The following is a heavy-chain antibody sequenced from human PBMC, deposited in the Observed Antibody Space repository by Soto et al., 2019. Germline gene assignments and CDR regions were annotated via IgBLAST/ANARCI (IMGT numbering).Heavy chain of an antibody. V-gene: IGHV4-4*02. Sequence: SETLSLTCAVPGGSLSSSNWWSWVRQPPGKGLAWIGEIYHSGSTHYNPSLKSRVTISVDKSKNQFSLKLSSVTAADTAVYDCARVIQLLYDYYYGMDVWGQGTTVTVSS. D-gene: IGHD2-2*01. CDR1: GGSLSSSNW. J-gene: IGHJ6*02. CDR2: IYHSGST. CDR3: ARVIQLLYDYYYGMDV.